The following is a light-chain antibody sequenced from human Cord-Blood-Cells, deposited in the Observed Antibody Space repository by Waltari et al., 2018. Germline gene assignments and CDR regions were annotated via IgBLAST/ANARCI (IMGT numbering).Light chain of an antibody. Sequence: QSALTQPASVSGSPGQSITISCTGTSSDVGGYNYVPWYQQHPGKAPKLMIYDVSKRPSGVSTRFSGSKSGNTASLTISGLQAEDEADYYCSSYTSSRVFGGGTKLTVL. CDR3: SSYTSSRV. CDR2: DVS. CDR1: SSDVGGYNY. J-gene: IGLJ3*02. V-gene: IGLV2-14*01.